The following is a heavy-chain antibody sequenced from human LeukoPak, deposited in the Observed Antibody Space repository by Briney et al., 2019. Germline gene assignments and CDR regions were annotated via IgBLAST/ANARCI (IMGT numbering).Heavy chain of an antibody. V-gene: IGHV4-34*01. CDR2: INHSGST. CDR1: GGSFSGYY. CDR3: ARAKPGSPPDY. Sequence: PSETLSLTCAVYGGSFSGYYWSWIRQPPGKGLEWIGEINHSGSTNYNPSLKSRVTISVDTSKNQFSLKLSSVTAADTAKYFCARAKPGSPPDYWGQGTLVTVSS. J-gene: IGHJ4*02. D-gene: IGHD3-10*01.